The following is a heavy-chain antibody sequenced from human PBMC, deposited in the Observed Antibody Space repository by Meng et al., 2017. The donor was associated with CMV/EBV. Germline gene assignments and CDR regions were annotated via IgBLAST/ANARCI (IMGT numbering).Heavy chain of an antibody. D-gene: IGHD3-10*01. V-gene: IGHV5-51*01. CDR2: IYPGDSDT. Sequence: KVSCKGSGYSFTSYWIGWVRQRPGKGLEWMGIIYPGDSDTRYSPSFQGQVTISADKSISTAYLQWSSLKASDTAMYYCERSTGIWFGELFLDYWGQGTLVTVSS. CDR3: ERSTGIWFGELFLDY. J-gene: IGHJ4*02. CDR1: GYSFTSYW.